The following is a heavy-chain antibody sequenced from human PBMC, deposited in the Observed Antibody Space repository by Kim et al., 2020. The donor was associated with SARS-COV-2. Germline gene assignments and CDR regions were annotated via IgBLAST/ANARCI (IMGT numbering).Heavy chain of an antibody. CDR3: ARERSAGRYYYYGMDV. J-gene: IGHJ6*02. CDR2: INPNSGGT. Sequence: ASVKVSCKASGYTFTGYYMHWVRQAPGQGLEWMGWINPNSGGTNYAQKFQGRVTMTRDTSISTAYMELSRLRSDDTAVYYCARERSAGRYYYYGMDVWGQGTTVTVSS. CDR1: GYTFTGYY. V-gene: IGHV1-2*02.